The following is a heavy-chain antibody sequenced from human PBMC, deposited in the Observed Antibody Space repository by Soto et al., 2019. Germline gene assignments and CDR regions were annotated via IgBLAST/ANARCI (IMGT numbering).Heavy chain of an antibody. CDR3: ASIRRSNYDYVWGSYRYTTWFDP. CDR1: GGSFSGYY. CDR2: INHSGST. Sequence: SETLSLTCAVYGGSFSGYYWSWIRQPPGKGLKWIGEINHSGSTNYNPSLKSRVTISVDTSKNQFSLKLSSVTAADTAVYYCASIRRSNYDYVWGSYRYTTWFDPWGQGTLVTVSS. J-gene: IGHJ5*02. D-gene: IGHD3-16*02. V-gene: IGHV4-34*01.